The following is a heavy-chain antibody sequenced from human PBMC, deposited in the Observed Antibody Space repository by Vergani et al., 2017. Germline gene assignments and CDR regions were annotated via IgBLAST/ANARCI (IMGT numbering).Heavy chain of an antibody. D-gene: IGHD3-10*01. CDR1: GGSISSGDYY. V-gene: IGHV4-30-4*08. CDR2: ISNSGST. J-gene: IGHJ6*02. CDR3: ARDGGITMVRGAQTFYYYYGMDV. Sequence: QVQLQESGPRLVKPLQTLSLTCTVSGGSISSGDYYWSWIRQSPGKALEWIGYISNSGSTFFNPSLKSRVTLSVDTSQNRFSLRLTSVTAADTAVYYCARDGGITMVRGAQTFYYYYGMDVWGQGTTVTVSS.